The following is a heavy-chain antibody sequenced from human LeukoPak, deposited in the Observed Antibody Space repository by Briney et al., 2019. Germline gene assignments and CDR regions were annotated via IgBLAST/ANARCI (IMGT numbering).Heavy chain of an antibody. CDR2: ISNSGGST. J-gene: IGHJ4*02. V-gene: IGHV3-23*01. Sequence: GGSLRLSCAASAFTFGSYTMSWVRQAPAKGLEWVSAISNSGGSTYYADSVKGRFTISRDNSKNTLYLQMNSLRAEDTAVYYCAKDGYVSWAYQLSHFDYWGQGTLVTVSS. CDR3: AKDGYVSWAYQLSHFDY. D-gene: IGHD2-2*03. CDR1: AFTFGSYT.